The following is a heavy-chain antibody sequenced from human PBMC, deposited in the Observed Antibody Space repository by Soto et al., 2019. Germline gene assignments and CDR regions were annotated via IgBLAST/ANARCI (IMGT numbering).Heavy chain of an antibody. CDR3: ASDPFYYASGY. CDR2: ISGSGSTI. D-gene: IGHD3-10*01. Sequence: GGSLRLSCAASGFAFSDHYMTWIRQAPGRGLEWVSYISGSGSTIYYTDSVKGRFTVSRDNAKNSVFLQMNSLRAEDTAVYYCASDPFYYASGYWGQGTLVTVSS. CDR1: GFAFSDHY. J-gene: IGHJ4*02. V-gene: IGHV3-11*01.